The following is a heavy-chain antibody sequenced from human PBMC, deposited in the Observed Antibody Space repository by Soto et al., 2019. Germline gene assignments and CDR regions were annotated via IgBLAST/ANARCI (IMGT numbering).Heavy chain of an antibody. J-gene: IGHJ6*02. D-gene: IGHD6-13*01. CDR1: GYSFTTYW. CDR3: ARTAAAGKYYYGVDV. CDR2: IDPGDSDT. Sequence: GESLKISYKGSGYSFTTYWLSWVRQMPGKGLEWMGIIDPGDSDTRYSPYFQGQVTISADKSISTAYLQWSSLKASDTAIYYCARTAAAGKYYYGVDVWGQGT. V-gene: IGHV5-51*01.